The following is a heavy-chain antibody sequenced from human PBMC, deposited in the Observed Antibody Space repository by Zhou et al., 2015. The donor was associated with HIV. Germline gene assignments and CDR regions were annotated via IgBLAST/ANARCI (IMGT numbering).Heavy chain of an antibody. V-gene: IGHV1-69*01. Sequence: QVQLVQSGAEVKKPGSSVKVSCKASGGTFSSYAISWVRQAPGQGLEWMGGIIPIFGTANYAQKFQGRVTITADESTSTAYMELSSLRSEDTAVYYCASPKGRYCSGGSCHIPKNWYFDLWGRGTLVTVSS. CDR3: ASPKGRYCSGGSCHIPKNWYFDL. J-gene: IGHJ2*01. CDR2: IIPIFGTA. D-gene: IGHD2-15*01. CDR1: GGTFSSYA.